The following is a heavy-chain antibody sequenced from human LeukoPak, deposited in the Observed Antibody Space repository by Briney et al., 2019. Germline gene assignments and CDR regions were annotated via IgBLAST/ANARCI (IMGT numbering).Heavy chain of an antibody. Sequence: GGSLRLSCAASGFTFESYTIHWVRQAPGKGLEWVAVISYDGTNKYYADSVKGRFTISRDNSKNTMYLQMNSLRAEDTAMYYCARAPMSYDSSGFGGAFDIWGQGTMVTVSS. CDR2: ISYDGTNK. D-gene: IGHD3-22*01. CDR1: GFTFESYT. J-gene: IGHJ3*02. V-gene: IGHV3-30-3*01. CDR3: ARAPMSYDSSGFGGAFDI.